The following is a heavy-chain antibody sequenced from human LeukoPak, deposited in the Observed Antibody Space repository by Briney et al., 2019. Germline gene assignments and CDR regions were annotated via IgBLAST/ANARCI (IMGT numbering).Heavy chain of an antibody. CDR3: ARAKRNGFDI. Sequence: GGSLRLSCAASGFTFSSDRMNWVRQAPGKGLEGVSYISSSSRTIYYADSVKGRFTISRDNAKNSLYLQMNSLRAEDTAGYYCARAKRNGFDIWGQGTMVTVSS. J-gene: IGHJ3*02. CDR1: GFTFSSDR. CDR2: ISSSSRTI. V-gene: IGHV3-48*01.